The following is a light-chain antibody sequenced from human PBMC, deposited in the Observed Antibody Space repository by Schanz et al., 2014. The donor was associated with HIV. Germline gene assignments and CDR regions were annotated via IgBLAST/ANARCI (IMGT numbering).Light chain of an antibody. V-gene: IGLV1-51*01. Sequence: QSVLTQPPSMSAAPGQRVTISCAGSAFNIGQNYVSWFQQFPGTAPKLLIYVNHQRPSDIPDRFSGSKTGTSATLAIVGLQTGEEADYYCGAWDSGRRAVVFGGGTKLTVL. CDR3: GAWDSGRRAVV. CDR2: VNH. J-gene: IGLJ2*01. CDR1: AFNIGQNY.